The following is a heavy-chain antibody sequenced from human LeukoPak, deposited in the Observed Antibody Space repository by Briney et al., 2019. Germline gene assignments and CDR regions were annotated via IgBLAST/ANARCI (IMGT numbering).Heavy chain of an antibody. CDR3: ARSITIEYYYYGMDV. CDR1: GFSFRTYW. J-gene: IGHJ6*02. Sequence: GGSLRLSCAASGFSFRTYWMTWVRQAPGKGLEWVANIKPDGSEKYYVDSVKGRFTISRDNAKNSLYLQMNSLRAEDTAVYYCARSITIEYYYYGMDVWGQGTTVTVSS. D-gene: IGHD3-10*01. V-gene: IGHV3-7*04. CDR2: IKPDGSEK.